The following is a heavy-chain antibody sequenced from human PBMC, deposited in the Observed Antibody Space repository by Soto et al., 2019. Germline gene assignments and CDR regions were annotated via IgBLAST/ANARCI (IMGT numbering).Heavy chain of an antibody. D-gene: IGHD6-19*01. Sequence: GSLRLSCAASGFTFSSYSMNWVRQAPGKGLEWVSSISSSSSYIYYADSVKGRFTISRDNAKNSLYLQMNSLRAEDTAVYYCARGLLQWLVFDYWGQGTLVTVSS. J-gene: IGHJ4*02. CDR2: ISSSSSYI. CDR1: GFTFSSYS. V-gene: IGHV3-21*01. CDR3: ARGLLQWLVFDY.